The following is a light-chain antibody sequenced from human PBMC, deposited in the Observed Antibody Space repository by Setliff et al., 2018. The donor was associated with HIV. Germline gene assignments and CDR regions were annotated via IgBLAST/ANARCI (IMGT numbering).Light chain of an antibody. CDR3: GSWDSSLSAFV. V-gene: IGLV1-51*01. J-gene: IGLJ1*01. CDR1: TSNIENNY. Sequence: QSVLPQPPSVSAAPGQKVTISCSGSTSNIENNYVSWYQQLPGTVPKLLIYDNDERPSGIPDRVSGSKSGTSATLGITGLQTGDEADYYCGSWDSSLSAFVFGTGTKVTVL. CDR2: DND.